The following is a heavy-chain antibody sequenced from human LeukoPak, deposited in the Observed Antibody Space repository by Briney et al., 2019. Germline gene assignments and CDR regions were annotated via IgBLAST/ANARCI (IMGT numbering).Heavy chain of an antibody. CDR3: ARVQQTYYYDSSGYGTFDY. CDR1: GGSIRSSYYY. Sequence: PSETLSLTCTVSGGSIRSSYYYWGWIRQPPGKGLEWIGYIYHSGSTYYNPSLKSRVTISVDRSKNQFSLKLSSVTAADTAVYYCARVQQTYYYDSSGYGTFDYWGQGTLVTVSS. D-gene: IGHD3-22*01. CDR2: IYHSGST. J-gene: IGHJ4*02. V-gene: IGHV4-30-2*01.